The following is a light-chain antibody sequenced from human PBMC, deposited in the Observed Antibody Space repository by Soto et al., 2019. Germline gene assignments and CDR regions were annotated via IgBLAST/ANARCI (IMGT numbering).Light chain of an antibody. Sequence: DIQMTQSPSTLSASVGDRVTITCRASENINTRLAWYQQQPGKAPKLLIYKASSLQSGAPPRFSGTGSGTEFTLTISSLQPDDFAIYYCQQYKSYWTFGQGTKVDIK. CDR1: ENINTR. CDR2: KAS. V-gene: IGKV1-5*03. CDR3: QQYKSYWT. J-gene: IGKJ1*01.